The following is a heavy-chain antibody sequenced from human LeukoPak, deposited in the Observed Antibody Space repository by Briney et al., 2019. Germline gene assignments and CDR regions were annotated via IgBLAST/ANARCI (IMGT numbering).Heavy chain of an antibody. D-gene: IGHD5-12*01. CDR2: IYSSGST. J-gene: IGHJ5*02. Sequence: SQTLSLTCTVSGGSIRSDGYYWGWLRQHPEKGLEWIGHIYSSGSTYYNPSLKSRITISVYTSKYHFSLNSTAVTAADTAVYYCARKSRGYDFPWFDPWGQGSLGTVSS. CDR3: ARKSRGYDFPWFDP. V-gene: IGHV4-31*03. CDR1: GGSIRSDGYY.